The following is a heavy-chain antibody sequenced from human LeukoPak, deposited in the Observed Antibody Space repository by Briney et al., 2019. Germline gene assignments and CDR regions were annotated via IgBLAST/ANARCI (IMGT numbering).Heavy chain of an antibody. CDR3: VRDGDTSGYTN. CDR1: GFTFSSYW. Sequence: GGSLRLSCAASGFTFSSYWMHWVRQAPGKGLEWVANIKQDGSEKYYVDPVKGRFTISRDNAKNSLYLQMNSLRAEDTAVYSCVRDGDTSGYTNWGQGTLVTVSS. J-gene: IGHJ4*02. D-gene: IGHD3-22*01. CDR2: IKQDGSEK. V-gene: IGHV3-7*01.